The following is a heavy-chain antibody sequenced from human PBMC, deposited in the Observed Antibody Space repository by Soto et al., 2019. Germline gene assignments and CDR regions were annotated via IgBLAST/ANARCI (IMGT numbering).Heavy chain of an antibody. J-gene: IGHJ4*02. D-gene: IGHD2-21*02. CDR1: GFNVNSDY. CDR2: MYSGETT. Sequence: PGGSLRLSCAASGFNVNSDYMNWVRQTPGKGLEWVAPMYSGETTYYADSVRGRFTISSDKSKNTLYFQRSSLRIEDTAVYYCTRDGRGLGRLSLFEYWGQGGLVTVSS. V-gene: IGHV3-53*01. CDR3: TRDGRGLGRLSLFEY.